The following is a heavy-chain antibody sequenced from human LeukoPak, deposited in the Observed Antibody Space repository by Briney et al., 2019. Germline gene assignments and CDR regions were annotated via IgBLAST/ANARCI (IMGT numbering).Heavy chain of an antibody. V-gene: IGHV3-21*01. D-gene: IGHD2-2*01. CDR1: GFTFSSYS. CDR2: ISSSSSYI. J-gene: IGHJ4*02. CDR3: ARADRYCSSTSCYAGPDY. Sequence: GRSLRPSCAASGFTFSSYSMNWVRQAPGKGLEWVSSISSSSSYIYYADSVKGRFTISRDNAKNSLYLQMNSLRAEDTAVYYCARADRYCSSTSCYAGPDYWGQGTLVTVSS.